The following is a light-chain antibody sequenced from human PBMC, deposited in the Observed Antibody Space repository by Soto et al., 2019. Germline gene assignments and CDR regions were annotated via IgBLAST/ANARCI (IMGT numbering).Light chain of an antibody. J-gene: IGKJ1*01. V-gene: IGKV3-20*01. CDR3: QQYGSSRWT. Sequence: EIVFTQSPGTLSFSPGKRGTLSCRASQSISSSYLAWYQKRTGQDPRILIYGASSRATGIPDRFSGSGSGTDFNLTISRLETEDFAVYYCQQYGSSRWTFGQGTKVDIK. CDR2: GAS. CDR1: QSISSSY.